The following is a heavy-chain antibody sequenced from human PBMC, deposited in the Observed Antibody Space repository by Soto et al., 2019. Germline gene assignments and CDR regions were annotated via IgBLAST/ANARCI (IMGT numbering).Heavy chain of an antibody. J-gene: IGHJ4*02. D-gene: IGHD6-19*01. V-gene: IGHV4-59*01. CDR2: VYYTGST. Sequence: SETLSLTCSVSGGSISGSYWSWIRQSPGKGLEWLGYVYYTGSTNYSPSLRSRVSISVDTSKNEFSLRLSSVTAADTAMYFCARSVAVPGAHIDYWGQGTQVTVSS. CDR1: GGSISGSY. CDR3: ARSVAVPGAHIDY.